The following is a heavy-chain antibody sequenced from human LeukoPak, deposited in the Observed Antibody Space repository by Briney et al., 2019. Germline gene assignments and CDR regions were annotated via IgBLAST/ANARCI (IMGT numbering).Heavy chain of an antibody. CDR2: INPNSGGT. CDR1: GYTFTCYY. J-gene: IGHJ4*02. V-gene: IGHV1-2*02. Sequence: ASVKVSCKASGYTFTCYYMHWVRQAPGQGLEWMGWINPNSGGTNYAQKFQGRVTMTRDTSISTAYMELSRLRSDDTAVYYCASAAVAGIIVFDYWGQGTLVTVSS. CDR3: ASAAVAGIIVFDY. D-gene: IGHD6-19*01.